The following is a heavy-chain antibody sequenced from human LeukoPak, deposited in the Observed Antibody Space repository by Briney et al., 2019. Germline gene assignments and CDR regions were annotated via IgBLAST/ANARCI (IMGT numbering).Heavy chain of an antibody. Sequence: PGGSLRLSCAASGFTFDDYAMHWVRQAPGKGLEWVSGISWNSGSIGYADSVKGRFTISRDNAKNSLYLQMNSLRAEDTALYYCAKGYGSGTLDAFDIWGQGTMVTVSS. CDR3: AKGYGSGTLDAFDI. CDR2: ISWNSGSI. J-gene: IGHJ3*02. V-gene: IGHV3-9*01. CDR1: GFTFDDYA. D-gene: IGHD3-10*01.